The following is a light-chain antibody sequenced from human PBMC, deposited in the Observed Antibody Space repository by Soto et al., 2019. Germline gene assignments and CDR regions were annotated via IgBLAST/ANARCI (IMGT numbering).Light chain of an antibody. CDR3: QHYGYSPPDT. CDR1: QSVSTKY. J-gene: IGKJ2*01. V-gene: IGKV3-20*01. CDR2: GTS. Sequence: EIVLTQSPGTLSLSLGERATLSCRTSQSVSTKYVAWYQQKPGQAPSLLIYGTSNRATGIPDRFSGSGSGSDVSITVSRLEPEDFAVYDWQHYGYSPPDTFGQGTRLEIK.